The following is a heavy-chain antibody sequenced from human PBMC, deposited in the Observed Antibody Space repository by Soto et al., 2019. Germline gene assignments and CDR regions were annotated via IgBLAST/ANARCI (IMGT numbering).Heavy chain of an antibody. CDR3: ARGIGGSNWFDP. V-gene: IGHV4-30-4*01. CDR1: GGSISSGDYY. Sequence: PSETLSLTCTVSGGSISSGDYYWSWIRQPPGKGLEWIGYIYYSGSTYYNPSLKSRVTISVDTSKNQFSLKLSSVTAADTAVYYCARGIGGSNWFDPWGQGTLVTVS. D-gene: IGHD3-10*01. J-gene: IGHJ5*02. CDR2: IYYSGST.